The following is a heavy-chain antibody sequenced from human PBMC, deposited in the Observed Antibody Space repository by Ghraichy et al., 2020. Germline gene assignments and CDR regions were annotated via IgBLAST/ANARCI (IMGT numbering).Heavy chain of an antibody. Sequence: SETLSLTCTVSGGSISSYYWSWIRQPPGKGLEWIGYIYTSGSTNYNPSLKSRVTISVDTSKNQFSLKLSSVTAADTAGYYCARHRGQLLWFGELLKGSWYFDLWGRGTLVTVSS. D-gene: IGHD3-10*01. CDR3: ARHRGQLLWFGELLKGSWYFDL. V-gene: IGHV4-4*09. CDR2: IYTSGST. CDR1: GGSISSYY. J-gene: IGHJ2*01.